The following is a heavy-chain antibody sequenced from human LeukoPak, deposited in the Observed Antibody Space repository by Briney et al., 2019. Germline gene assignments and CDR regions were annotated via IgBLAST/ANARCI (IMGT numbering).Heavy chain of an antibody. D-gene: IGHD4-11*01. V-gene: IGHV1-69*13. CDR3: ARGGRATVTKFDY. Sequence: RASVKVSCKASGGTFSSYAISWVRQAPGQGLEWMGGIIPIFGTANYAQKFQGRVTITADESTSTAYMELSSLRSEDTAVYYCARGGRATVTKFDYWGQGTLVTVSS. CDR2: IIPIFGTA. J-gene: IGHJ4*02. CDR1: GGTFSSYA.